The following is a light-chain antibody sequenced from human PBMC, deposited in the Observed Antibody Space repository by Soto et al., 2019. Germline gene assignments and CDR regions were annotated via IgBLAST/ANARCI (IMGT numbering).Light chain of an antibody. J-gene: IGLJ1*01. CDR3: SLYTSENTYV. Sequence: QSVLTQPPSVSGSPGQSVTSACTGTSTDFVRYNRVSWYQQPPGTAPKLIIYEASNRPSGVPDRFSGSKSGNTASLTISGLQAADEADYSCSLYTSENTYVFGTGTKVTVL. CDR2: EAS. V-gene: IGLV2-18*01. CDR1: STDFVRYNR.